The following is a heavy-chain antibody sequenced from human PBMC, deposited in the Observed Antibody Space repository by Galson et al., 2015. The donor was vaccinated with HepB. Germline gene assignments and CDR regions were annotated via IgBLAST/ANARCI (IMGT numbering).Heavy chain of an antibody. CDR3: AKLIVVVLAAISPSWQDY. CDR2: ISGSGGGT. D-gene: IGHD2-2*02. CDR1: GFTFGDYA. J-gene: IGHJ4*02. Sequence: SLRLSCAASGFTFGDYAMNWVRQAPGKGLEWVSAISGSGGGTYYADSVKGRFSISRDNSKNTLYLQMNSLRAEDTAVYYCAKLIVVVLAAISPSWQDYWGQGTLVTVSS. V-gene: IGHV3-23*01.